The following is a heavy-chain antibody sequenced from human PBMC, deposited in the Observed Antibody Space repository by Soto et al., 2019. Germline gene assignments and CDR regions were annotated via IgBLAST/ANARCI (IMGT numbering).Heavy chain of an antibody. V-gene: IGHV5-51*01. CDR3: ARQTRYCSGGSCYSRGDYYYGMDV. D-gene: IGHD2-15*01. CDR2: IYPGDSDT. J-gene: IGHJ6*02. CDR1: GYSFTSYW. Sequence: EVQLVQSGAEVKKPGESLKISCKGSGYSFTSYWIGWVRQMPGKGLEWMGIIYPGDSDTRYSPSFQGQVTISADKSISTAYLQWSSLKASDTAMYYCARQTRYCSGGSCYSRGDYYYGMDVWGQGTTVTVSS.